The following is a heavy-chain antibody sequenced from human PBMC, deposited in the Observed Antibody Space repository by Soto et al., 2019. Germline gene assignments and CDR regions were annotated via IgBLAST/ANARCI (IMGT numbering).Heavy chain of an antibody. J-gene: IGHJ5*02. Sequence: GSLRLSCAASGFTFTYAWMNWVRQAPGTGLEWVGRIKSKTAGGTTDYTAPVKGRFTISRDDSKNTLFLQMNSLKAEDTAVYYCATDGGAWGQGTLVTVSS. CDR3: ATDGGA. CDR1: GFTFTYAW. V-gene: IGHV3-15*07. CDR2: IKSKTAGGTT. D-gene: IGHD3-10*01.